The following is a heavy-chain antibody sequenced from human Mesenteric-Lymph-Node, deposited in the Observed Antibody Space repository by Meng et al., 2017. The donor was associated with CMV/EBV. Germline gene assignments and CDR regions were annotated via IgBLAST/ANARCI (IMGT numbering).Heavy chain of an antibody. CDR2: IDWDDDK. Sequence: SGPTLVKPTQTLTLTCTFSGFSLSTSGMRVSWIRQPPGKALEWLARIDWDDDKFYSTSLKTRLTISKDTSKNQVVLTMTNMDPVDTATYDCARSYYDFWSGEKGYYYGMDVWGQGTTVTVSS. CDR1: GFSLSTSGMR. V-gene: IGHV2-70D*14. D-gene: IGHD3-3*01. CDR3: ARSYYDFWSGEKGYYYGMDV. J-gene: IGHJ6*02.